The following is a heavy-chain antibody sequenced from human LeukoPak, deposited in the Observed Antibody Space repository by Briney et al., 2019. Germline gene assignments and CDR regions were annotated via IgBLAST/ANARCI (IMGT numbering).Heavy chain of an antibody. D-gene: IGHD2-15*01. Sequence: GASVKVSCKGSGYTFTSYYMHWVRQAPGQGLEWMGIINPSGGSTSYAQKFQGRVTMTRDTSTSTVYMGLSSLRSEDTAVYYCARDKGPYCSGGSCPYYYYYGMDVWGQGTTVTVSS. J-gene: IGHJ6*02. V-gene: IGHV1-46*01. CDR2: INPSGGST. CDR1: GYTFTSYY. CDR3: ARDKGPYCSGGSCPYYYYYGMDV.